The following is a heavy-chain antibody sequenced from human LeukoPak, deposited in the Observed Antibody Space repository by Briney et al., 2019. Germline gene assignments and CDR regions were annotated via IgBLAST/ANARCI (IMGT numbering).Heavy chain of an antibody. CDR1: GGSISSSSYY. J-gene: IGHJ3*02. Sequence: SETLSLTCTVSGGSISSSSYYWGWIRQPPGKGLGGIGSIYYSGSTYYNPSLKRRVTISVDTSKNQFSLKLNSVTAADTAVYYCARRGAYYAILTGYRRNDAFDIWGQGTMVTVSS. CDR3: ARRGAYYAILTGYRRNDAFDI. CDR2: IYYSGST. D-gene: IGHD3-9*01. V-gene: IGHV4-39*07.